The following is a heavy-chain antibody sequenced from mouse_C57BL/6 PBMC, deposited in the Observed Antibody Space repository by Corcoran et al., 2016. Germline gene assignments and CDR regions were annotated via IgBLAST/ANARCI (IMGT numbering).Heavy chain of an antibody. CDR1: GYTFTDYY. CDR3: ARSHDGYYSYYFDY. D-gene: IGHD2-3*01. Sequence: QVQLKQSGAELVRPGASVKLSCKASGYTFTDYYINWVKQRPGQGLEWIARIYPGSGNTYYNEKFKGKATLTAEKSSSTAYMQLSSLTSEDSAVYFCARSHDGYYSYYFDYWGQGTTLTVSS. V-gene: IGHV1-76*01. J-gene: IGHJ2*01. CDR2: IYPGSGNT.